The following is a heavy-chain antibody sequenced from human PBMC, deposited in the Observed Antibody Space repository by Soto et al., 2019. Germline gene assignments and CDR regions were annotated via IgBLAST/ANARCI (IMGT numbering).Heavy chain of an antibody. J-gene: IGHJ5*02. D-gene: IGHD1-26*01. V-gene: IGHV7-4-1*01. CDR3: VIDTMRGRLAS. CDR2: INPNTGDT. CDR1: GYNFTSHS. Sequence: QVQLVQSGSESMQPGASVKVSCKGSGYNFTSHSINWLRQAPGQGLEWMGWINPNTGDTTYEQGLTGRVVFSVDTSVSTVDLQILSLIADGSAVYFFVIDTMRGRLASWAKGPLATVPS.